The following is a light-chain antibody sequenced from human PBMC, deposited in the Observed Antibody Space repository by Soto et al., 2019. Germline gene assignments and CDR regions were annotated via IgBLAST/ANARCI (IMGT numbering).Light chain of an antibody. CDR2: GVS. Sequence: QSVLTQPASMSGSPGQSITISCTGTSSDVGAHKYVSWYQQHPGKVPKLIIYGVSNRPSGVSNRFSGSKSGNTAFLTISGLQPEDEADYYCSSFTGTTTLDVFGTGTKVTVL. CDR1: SSDVGAHKY. CDR3: SSFTGTTTLDV. J-gene: IGLJ1*01. V-gene: IGLV2-14*03.